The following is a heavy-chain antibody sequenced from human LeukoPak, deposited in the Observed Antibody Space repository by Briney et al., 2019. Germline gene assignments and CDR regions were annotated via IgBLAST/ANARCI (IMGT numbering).Heavy chain of an antibody. CDR3: AKDKYLGISSPSLYY. CDR2: ISWNSGSI. D-gene: IGHD7-27*01. CDR1: GFTFDDYA. Sequence: PGGSLRLSCAASGFTFDDYAMHWVRQAPGKGLEWVSGISWNSGSIGYADSVKGRFTISRDNAKNSLYLQMNSLRAEDMDLYYCAKDKYLGISSPSLYYWGQGTLVTVSS. J-gene: IGHJ4*02. V-gene: IGHV3-9*03.